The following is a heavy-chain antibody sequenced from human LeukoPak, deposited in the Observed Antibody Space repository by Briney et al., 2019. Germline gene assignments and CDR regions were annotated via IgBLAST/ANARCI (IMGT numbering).Heavy chain of an antibody. CDR3: ARAYLGQLVTFDY. V-gene: IGHV4-59*01. D-gene: IGHD6-6*01. J-gene: IGHJ4*02. Sequence: SETLSLTCTVSGGSISSYYWSWIRQPPGKGLEWIGYIYYSGSTNYNPSLKSRVTISVDTSKNQFSLKLSSVTAADTAVYYCARAYLGQLVTFDYWGRGTLVTVSS. CDR2: IYYSGST. CDR1: GGSISSYY.